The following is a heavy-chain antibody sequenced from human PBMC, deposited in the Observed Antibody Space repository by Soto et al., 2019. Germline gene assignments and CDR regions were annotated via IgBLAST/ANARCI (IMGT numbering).Heavy chain of an antibody. CDR3: AGVQGSSDYYYGTSF. Sequence: APVRVACKAFGYTFTSSSISWVRQAPGQGLEWMGWISAYNGNTNTAQKLQGRFTMTTETPTRTAYREPRSWRPDTTAVYYWAGVQGSSDYYYGTSFWAQGTT. V-gene: IGHV1-18*01. CDR1: GYTFTSSS. J-gene: IGHJ6*02. CDR2: ISAYNGNT. D-gene: IGHD3-10*01.